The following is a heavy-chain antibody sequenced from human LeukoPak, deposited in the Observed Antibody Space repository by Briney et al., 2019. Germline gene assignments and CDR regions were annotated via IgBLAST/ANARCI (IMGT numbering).Heavy chain of an antibody. CDR1: GFIFSSHA. CDR2: ISGSGSNT. Sequence: GGSLRLSCEASGFIFSSHAMSWVRQAPGKGLEWVSGISGSGSNTYYADSVKGRFTISRDNSKNTLYLQMNSLRAEDTAVYFCVRDFNGGAWGQGTLVTVSS. J-gene: IGHJ5*02. V-gene: IGHV3-23*01. D-gene: IGHD2-8*01. CDR3: VRDFNGGA.